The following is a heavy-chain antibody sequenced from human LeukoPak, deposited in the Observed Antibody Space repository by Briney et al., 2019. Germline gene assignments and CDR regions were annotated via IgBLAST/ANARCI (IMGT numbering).Heavy chain of an antibody. Sequence: ASETLSLTCAVYGGSFSGYYWSWVRQPPGKGLEWIGEINHSGSTNYNPSLKSRVTISVDTSKNQFSLKLSSVTAADTAVYYCARGVTVDYWGQGTLVTVSS. CDR3: ARGVTVDY. CDR1: GGSFSGYY. D-gene: IGHD1-14*01. V-gene: IGHV4-34*01. J-gene: IGHJ4*02. CDR2: INHSGST.